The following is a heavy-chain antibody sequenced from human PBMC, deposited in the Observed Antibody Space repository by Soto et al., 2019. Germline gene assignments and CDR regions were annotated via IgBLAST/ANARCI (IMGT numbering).Heavy chain of an antibody. CDR1: GYTFTSYG. CDR3: ARVVEHSHIVVVVAAEPYYFDY. CDR2: ISAYNGNT. J-gene: IGHJ4*02. Sequence: ASVKVSCKASGYTFTSYGISWVRQAPGQGLERMGWISAYNGNTNYAQKLQGRVTMTTDTSTSTAYMELRSLRSDDTAVYYCARVVEHSHIVVVVAAEPYYFDYWGQGTLVTVSS. V-gene: IGHV1-18*01. D-gene: IGHD2-15*01.